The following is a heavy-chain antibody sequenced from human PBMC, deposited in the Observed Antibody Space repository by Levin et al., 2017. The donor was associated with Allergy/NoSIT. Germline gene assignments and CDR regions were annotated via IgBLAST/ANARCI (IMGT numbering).Heavy chain of an antibody. V-gene: IGHV1-18*01. D-gene: IGHD5-18*01. CDR2: ISAYNGNT. Sequence: GESLKISCKASGYTFNSYGISWVRQAPGQGLEWMGWISAYNGNTNYAQKLQGRVTMTTDTSTRSAYMELRSLRSDDTAVYYCARTGLVTHSNYYYYYGMDVWGQGTTVTVSS. CDR3: ARTGLVTHSNYYYYYGMDV. CDR1: GYTFNSYG. J-gene: IGHJ6*02.